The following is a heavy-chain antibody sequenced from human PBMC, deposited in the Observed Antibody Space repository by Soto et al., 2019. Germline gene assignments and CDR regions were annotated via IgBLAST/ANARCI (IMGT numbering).Heavy chain of an antibody. CDR1: GYTFTSYA. V-gene: IGHV1-3*01. J-gene: IGHJ5*02. CDR2: INAGNGNT. Sequence: GASVKVSCKASGYTFTSYAMHLVRQAPGQRLEWMGWINAGNGNTKYSQKFQGRVTITRDTSASTAYMELSSLRSEDTAVYYCARDRYCSGGSCYNWFDPWGQGTLVTVSS. D-gene: IGHD2-15*01. CDR3: ARDRYCSGGSCYNWFDP.